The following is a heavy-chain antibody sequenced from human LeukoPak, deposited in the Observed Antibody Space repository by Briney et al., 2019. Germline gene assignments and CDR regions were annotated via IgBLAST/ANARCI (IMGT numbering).Heavy chain of an antibody. CDR1: GGSISSYY. Sequence: PSETLSLTCTVSGGSISSYYWSWIRQPPGKGLEWIGYIYYSGSTNYNPSLKSRVTISVDTSENQFSLKLSSVTAADTAVYYCARDGYYYDSSGYYEKMYYFDYWGQGTLVTVSS. CDR3: ARDGYYYDSSGYYEKMYYFDY. V-gene: IGHV4-59*12. CDR2: IYYSGST. D-gene: IGHD3-22*01. J-gene: IGHJ4*02.